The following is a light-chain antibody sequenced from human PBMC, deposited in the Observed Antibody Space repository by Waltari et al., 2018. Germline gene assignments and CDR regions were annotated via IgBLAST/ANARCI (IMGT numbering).Light chain of an antibody. Sequence: DIQMTQSPSTLSASLGDRVTLTCRASRSIRTWLAWYQQKLGKAPKLLIYKASTLEGGVPSRFSGSGSETEFTLTITSLQHDDFAAYYCQQYYTYPYTFGQGTKLEIK. CDR3: QQYYTYPYT. J-gene: IGKJ2*01. CDR2: KAS. CDR1: RSIRTW. V-gene: IGKV1-5*03.